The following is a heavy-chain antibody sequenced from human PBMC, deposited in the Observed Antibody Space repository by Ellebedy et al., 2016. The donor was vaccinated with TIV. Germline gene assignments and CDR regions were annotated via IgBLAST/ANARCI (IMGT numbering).Heavy chain of an antibody. D-gene: IGHD3-3*01. CDR2: IYYSGNT. CDR3: ARRKVTIPRADAYFDY. V-gene: IGHV4-39*01. Sequence: SETLSLTXTVSGGSISSSSYYWGWIRQPPGKGLEWIGSIYYSGNTYYNPSLKSRVTISIDTSKNQFSLRLSSVTAADTAIYRCARRKVTIPRADAYFDYWGPGNPGHRLL. CDR1: GGSISSSSYY. J-gene: IGHJ4*02.